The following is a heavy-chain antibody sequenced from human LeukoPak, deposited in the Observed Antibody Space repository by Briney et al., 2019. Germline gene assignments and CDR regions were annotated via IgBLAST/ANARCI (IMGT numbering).Heavy chain of an antibody. J-gene: IGHJ5*02. Sequence: SETLSLTCTVSGGSISSYYWSWIRQPPGKGLEWIGEINHSGSTNYNPSLKSRVTISVDTSKNQFSLKLSSVTAADTAVYYCARDVTMVRGVIIWGDSNWFDPWGQGTLVTVSS. CDR3: ARDVTMVRGVIIWGDSNWFDP. CDR2: INHSGST. V-gene: IGHV4-34*01. CDR1: GGSISSYY. D-gene: IGHD3-10*01.